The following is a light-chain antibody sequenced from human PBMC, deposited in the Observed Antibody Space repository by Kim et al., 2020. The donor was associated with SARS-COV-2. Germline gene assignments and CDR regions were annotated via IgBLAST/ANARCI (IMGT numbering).Light chain of an antibody. CDR2: QDS. CDR3: QAWDSSKVV. CDR1: KVGDKY. V-gene: IGLV3-1*01. J-gene: IGLJ2*01. Sequence: SVSPGQTASITCSGDKVGDKYACWYQQKPGQSPVLVIYQDSKRPSGIHERFSGSNSGNTATLTISGTQARDEADYYCQAWDSSKVVFGGGTKVTVL.